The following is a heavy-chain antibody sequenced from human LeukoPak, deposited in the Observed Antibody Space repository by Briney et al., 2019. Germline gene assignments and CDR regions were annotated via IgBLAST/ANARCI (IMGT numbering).Heavy chain of an antibody. D-gene: IGHD3-22*01. Sequence: PGGSLRLSCAASGFTFSSYSMNWVRQAPGKGLEWVSSISSSSNYIYYADSVKGRFTISGDNAKNSLYLQMNSLRAEDTAVYYCARDPTYDYDSSGPGRGPWGQGTLVTVSS. CDR3: ARDPTYDYDSSGPGRGP. V-gene: IGHV3-21*01. CDR1: GFTFSSYS. CDR2: ISSSSNYI. J-gene: IGHJ5*02.